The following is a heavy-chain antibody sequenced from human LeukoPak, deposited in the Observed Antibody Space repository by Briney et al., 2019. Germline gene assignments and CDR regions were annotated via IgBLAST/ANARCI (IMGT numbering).Heavy chain of an antibody. J-gene: IGHJ4*02. V-gene: IGHV1-2*02. CDR1: GYTFTGYY. CDR2: INPNSGGT. D-gene: IGHD6-6*01. Sequence: ASVKVSCKASGYTFTGYYMHWVRQAPGQGLEWMGWINPNSGGTNYAQKFQGRVTMTRDTSISTAYMELSRLRSDDTAVYYCARVGPGPHSSSGPFDYWGQGTLVTVSS. CDR3: ARVGPGPHSSSGPFDY.